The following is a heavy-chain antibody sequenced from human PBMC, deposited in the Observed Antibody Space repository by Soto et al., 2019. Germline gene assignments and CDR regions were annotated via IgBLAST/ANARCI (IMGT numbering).Heavy chain of an antibody. Sequence: GGSLRLSCAASGFTFSSYSMNWVRQAPGKGLEWVSSISSSSSYIYYADSVKGRFTISRDNAKNSLYLQMNSLRAEDTAVYYCASSAAPGSYADYWGQGTLVTVSS. CDR1: GFTFSSYS. J-gene: IGHJ4*02. V-gene: IGHV3-21*01. D-gene: IGHD6-13*01. CDR3: ASSAAPGSYADY. CDR2: ISSSSSYI.